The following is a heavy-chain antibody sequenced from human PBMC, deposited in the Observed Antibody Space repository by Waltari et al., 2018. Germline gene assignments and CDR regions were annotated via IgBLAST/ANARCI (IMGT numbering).Heavy chain of an antibody. J-gene: IGHJ4*02. V-gene: IGHV1-2*02. D-gene: IGHD3-10*01. Sequence: QVQLVQSGAEVQKPGASLMVSCTASGYTFIDYYIHWVRQAPGQGLEWMGWINPNSGDPNFAQNFRGRLTMTRDTSLTTAYMELNRLRSDDTAVYYCARVANYYDFDYWGQGTLVTVSS. CDR3: ARVANYYDFDY. CDR2: INPNSGDP. CDR1: GYTFIDYY.